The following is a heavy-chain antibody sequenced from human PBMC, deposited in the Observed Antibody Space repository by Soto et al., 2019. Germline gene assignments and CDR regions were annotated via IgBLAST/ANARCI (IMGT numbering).Heavy chain of an antibody. Sequence: GASVTVSCTASGYTFTSYGISWVRQAPGQGLEWMGWISAYNGNTNYAQKLQGRVTMTTDTSTSTAYMELRSLRSDDTAVYYCARYRIFYDILTGYDYWGQGTLVTVSS. V-gene: IGHV1-18*01. CDR1: GYTFTSYG. D-gene: IGHD3-9*01. CDR3: ARYRIFYDILTGYDY. J-gene: IGHJ4*02. CDR2: ISAYNGNT.